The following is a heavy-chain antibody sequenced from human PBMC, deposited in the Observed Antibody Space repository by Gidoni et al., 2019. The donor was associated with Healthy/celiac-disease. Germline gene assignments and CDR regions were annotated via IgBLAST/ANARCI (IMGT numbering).Heavy chain of an antibody. CDR3: AKDLALEWLSQYYYYYYGMDV. J-gene: IGHJ6*02. CDR1: GFTFSSYA. V-gene: IGHV3-23*01. Sequence: EVQLLESGGGLVQPGGSLRLSCAASGFTFSSYAMSWVRQAPGKGLEWVSAISGSGGSTYYADSVKGRFTISRDNSKNTLYLQMNSLRAEDTAVYYCAKDLALEWLSQYYYYYYGMDVWGQGTTVTVSS. D-gene: IGHD3-3*01. CDR2: ISGSGGST.